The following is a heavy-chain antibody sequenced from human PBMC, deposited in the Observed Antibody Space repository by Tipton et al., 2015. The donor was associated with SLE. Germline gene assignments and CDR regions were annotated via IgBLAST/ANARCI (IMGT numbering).Heavy chain of an antibody. CDR2: IWYDGSNK. D-gene: IGHD1-1*01. V-gene: IGHV3-33*01. J-gene: IGHJ4*02. CDR1: GFTLRGYW. Sequence: SLRLSCVGSGFTLRGYWMHWVRQAPGKGLEWVAVIWYDGSNKYYADSVKGRFTISRDSSKNTLYLQMNSLRAEDTAVYYCARGTTTIYDYWGQGTLVTVSS. CDR3: ARGTTTIYDY.